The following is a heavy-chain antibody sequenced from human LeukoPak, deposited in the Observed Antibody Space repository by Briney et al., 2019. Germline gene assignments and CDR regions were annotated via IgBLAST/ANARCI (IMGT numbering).Heavy chain of an antibody. J-gene: IGHJ5*02. CDR3: ARGLLRHYYGSGSYPNWFDP. CDR1: GGSFSGYY. Sequence: PSETLSLTCAVYGGSFSGYYWSWIRQPPGKGLEWIGEINHSGSTNYNPSLKSRVTISVDTSKNQFSLKLSSVTATDTAVYYCARGLLRHYYGSGSYPNWFDPWGQGTLVTVSS. D-gene: IGHD3-10*01. CDR2: INHSGST. V-gene: IGHV4-34*01.